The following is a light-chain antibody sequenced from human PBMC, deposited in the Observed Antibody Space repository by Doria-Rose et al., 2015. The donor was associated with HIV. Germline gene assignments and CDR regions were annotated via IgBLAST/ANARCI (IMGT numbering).Light chain of an antibody. CDR2: WAS. CDR1: QSLLYTSKNY. CDR3: QQYYDTPS. Sequence: DIRVTQSPESLGMSLGERATLNCKSNQSLLYTSKNYLAWSQRMPGQPPKLLIYWASTRQSGVPARFSGSGSGTDYTLTISSLEAEDVAVYYCQQYYDTPSFGPGTTVDIK. J-gene: IGKJ3*01. V-gene: IGKV4-1*01.